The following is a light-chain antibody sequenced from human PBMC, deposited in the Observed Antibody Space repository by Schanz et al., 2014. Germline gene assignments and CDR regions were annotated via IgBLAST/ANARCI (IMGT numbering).Light chain of an antibody. CDR3: GTWDDSLSAGV. Sequence: QSVLTQPPSVSVAPGQKVTISCSGSSSNIGNNYVSWYQQFPGSAPKLLIYDNNKRPSGIPDRFSASKSGTSATLGITGLQTGDEADYYCGTWDDSLSAGVFGGGTKVTVL. CDR1: SSNIGNNY. CDR2: DNN. V-gene: IGLV1-51*01. J-gene: IGLJ3*02.